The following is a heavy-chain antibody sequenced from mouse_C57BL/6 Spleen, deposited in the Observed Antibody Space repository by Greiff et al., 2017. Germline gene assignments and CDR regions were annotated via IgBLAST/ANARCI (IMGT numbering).Heavy chain of an antibody. CDR2: IYPGDGDT. V-gene: IGHV1-80*01. D-gene: IGHD1-1*01. Sequence: QVQLKESGAELVKPGASVKISCKASGYAFSSYWMNWVKQRPGKGLEWIGQIYPGDGDTNYNGKFKGKATLTADKSSSTAYMQLSSLTSEDSAVFFCARGLTTVVGNYAMDYWGQGTSVTVSS. J-gene: IGHJ4*01. CDR3: ARGLTTVVGNYAMDY. CDR1: GYAFSSYW.